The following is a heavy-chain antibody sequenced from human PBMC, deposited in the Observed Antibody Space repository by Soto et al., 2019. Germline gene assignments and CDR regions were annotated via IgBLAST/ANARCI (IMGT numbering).Heavy chain of an antibody. CDR2: ISTYNGNT. Sequence: QAHLVQSGAEVKKPGASVQVSCKSSGYNFTRFGISWVRQAPGPGLEWMGWISTYNGNTNYAQRLQGRVTMTTDTSTNTAYMELRSLRSDDTAVYYCARLYIVGTTMSYGMDVWGQGTTVTVSS. J-gene: IGHJ6*02. V-gene: IGHV1-18*01. CDR1: GYNFTRFG. CDR3: ARLYIVGTTMSYGMDV. D-gene: IGHD1-26*01.